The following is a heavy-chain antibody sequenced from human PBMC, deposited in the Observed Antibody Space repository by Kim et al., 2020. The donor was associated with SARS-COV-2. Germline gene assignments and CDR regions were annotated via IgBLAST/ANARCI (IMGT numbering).Heavy chain of an antibody. V-gene: IGHV3-30*18. CDR3: AKDIHSGTILWFGEVPLGFDF. Sequence: GSLRLSCAASGFTFNDHGMHWVRQAPGKGLEWVAVISNDGTYKYYADSVKGRFVISRDNSKNTLHLQMNSLRGEDAAVYYCAKDIHSGTILWFGEVPLGFDFWGQGALVIVSS. CDR2: ISNDGTYK. CDR1: GFTFNDHG. J-gene: IGHJ5*01. D-gene: IGHD3-10*01.